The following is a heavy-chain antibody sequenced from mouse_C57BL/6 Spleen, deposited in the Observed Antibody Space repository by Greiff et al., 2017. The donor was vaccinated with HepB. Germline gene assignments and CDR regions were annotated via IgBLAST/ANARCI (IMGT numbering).Heavy chain of an antibody. V-gene: IGHV1-42*01. CDR1: GYSFTGYY. CDR3: EREGGPYDFDY. D-gene: IGHD2-14*01. Sequence: VQLQQSGPELVKPGASVKISCKASGYSFTGYYMNWVKQSPEKSLEWIGEINPSTGGTTYNQKFKAKATLTVDKSSSTAYMQLKSLTSEDSAVYYCEREGGPYDFDYWGQGTTLTVS. CDR2: INPSTGGT. J-gene: IGHJ2*01.